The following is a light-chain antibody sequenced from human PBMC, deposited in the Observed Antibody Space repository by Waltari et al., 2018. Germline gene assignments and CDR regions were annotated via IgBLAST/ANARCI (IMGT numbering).Light chain of an antibody. CDR2: WAS. Sequence: DIVMTQSPAFLPVSLGERATINCQSSQSILSSSNNRNFLGWYQQKAGQPPKLLFYWASTREFGVPDRFSGSGSGTDFTLTISSLQAEDVAVYYCQQYYSTPWTFGQGTKVEIQ. CDR1: QSILSSSNNRNF. CDR3: QQYYSTPWT. V-gene: IGKV4-1*01. J-gene: IGKJ1*01.